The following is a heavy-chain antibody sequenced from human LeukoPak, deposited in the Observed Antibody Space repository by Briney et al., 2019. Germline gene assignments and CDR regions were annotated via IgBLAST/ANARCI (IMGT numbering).Heavy chain of an antibody. CDR1: GGSISSYY. CDR2: IYYSGST. V-gene: IGHV4-59*08. J-gene: IGHJ4*02. D-gene: IGHD2-2*01. Sequence: SETLSLTCTVSGGSISSYYWSWIRQPPGKGLEWIGYIYYSGSTNYNPSLKSRVTISVDTSKNQFSLNLSSVTAADTAVYYCASFCSSTSCYNGGTNFDYWGQGTLVTVSS. CDR3: ASFCSSTSCYNGGTNFDY.